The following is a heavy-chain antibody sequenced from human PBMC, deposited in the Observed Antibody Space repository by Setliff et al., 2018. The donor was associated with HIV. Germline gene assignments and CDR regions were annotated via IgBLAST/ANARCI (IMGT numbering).Heavy chain of an antibody. J-gene: IGHJ4*02. CDR3: ARDSEPGTRVAGTTGLDY. CDR1: GFTFSSYA. D-gene: IGHD6-19*01. CDR2: ISYDGKKK. V-gene: IGHV3-30*04. Sequence: GGSLRLSCEASGFTFSSYAMHWVRQAPGKGLEWAAVISYDGKKKLYADSVRGRFTISRDNSKSAVYLQMNSLRPEDTALYYCARDSEPGTRVAGTTGLDYWGQGSLVTVSS.